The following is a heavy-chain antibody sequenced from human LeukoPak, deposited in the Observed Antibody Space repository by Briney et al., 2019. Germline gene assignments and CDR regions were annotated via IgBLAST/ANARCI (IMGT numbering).Heavy chain of an antibody. CDR1: GGSFSGYY. J-gene: IGHJ6*03. Sequence: SETLSLTCAVYGGSFSGYYWSWIRHPPGKGLEWIGEINHSGSTNYNPSLKSRVTISVDTSKNQFSLKLSSVTAADTAVYYCARGSAFRLGYCSSTSCYIYYMDVWGKGTTVTVSS. CDR2: INHSGST. D-gene: IGHD2-2*02. CDR3: ARGSAFRLGYCSSTSCYIYYMDV. V-gene: IGHV4-34*01.